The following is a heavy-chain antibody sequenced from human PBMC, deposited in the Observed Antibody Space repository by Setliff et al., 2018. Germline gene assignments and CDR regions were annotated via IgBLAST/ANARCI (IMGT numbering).Heavy chain of an antibody. CDR2: ISPYTGKT. CDR1: GYTFSDYI. CDR3: VRVDMVLSNFDF. D-gene: IGHD3-10*01. Sequence: ASVKVSCKASGYTFSDYIINWVRQAPGQGLEWVGWISPYTGKTYFAQKLQGRVTMTTDTSTGIAYMELRSLRSDDTAIYFCVRVDMVLSNFDFWGQGTLVTVSS. J-gene: IGHJ4*02. V-gene: IGHV1-18*01.